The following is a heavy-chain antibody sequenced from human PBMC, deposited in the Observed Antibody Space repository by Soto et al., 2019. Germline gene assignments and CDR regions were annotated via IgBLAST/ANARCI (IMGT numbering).Heavy chain of an antibody. CDR2: IYYSGST. CDR1: GGSISSYY. CDR3: ATINWFDP. J-gene: IGHJ5*02. Sequence: SETLSLTCTVSGGSISSYYWSWIRQPPGKGLEWIGYIYYSGSTNYNPSLKSRVTISVDTSKNQFSLKLSSVTAADTAVYYCATINWFDPWGQGTLVTVSS. V-gene: IGHV4-59*08.